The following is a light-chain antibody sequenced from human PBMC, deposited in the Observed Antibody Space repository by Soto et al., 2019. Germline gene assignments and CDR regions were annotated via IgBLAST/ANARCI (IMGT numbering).Light chain of an antibody. V-gene: IGKV3-15*01. J-gene: IGKJ1*01. CDR3: QQYKDWRT. CDR2: GAS. Sequence: IVMTQSPATLSVSPGERATLSCRASQTIDNKLAWYQQRAGQAPRLLIYGASIRATGIPARFSGSVSGTEFTLTISGLHSEDFGVYYCQQYKDWRTFGQGTNVDIK. CDR1: QTIDNK.